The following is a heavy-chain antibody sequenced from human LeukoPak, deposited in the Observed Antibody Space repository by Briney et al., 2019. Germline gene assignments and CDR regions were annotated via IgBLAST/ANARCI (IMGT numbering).Heavy chain of an antibody. J-gene: IGHJ4*02. V-gene: IGHV1-18*01. CDR2: INPKNDNT. CDR1: GYTFNDYG. CDR3: ARVDILNDYYFFDY. Sequence: ASVKVSCKASGYTFNDYGVTWVRQVTGQGLEWMGWINPKNDNTYYAQKFQGRVTMTADTSTNTAYMELRSLRSDDTAMFYCARVDILNDYYFFDYWGQGTLVTVSS. D-gene: IGHD3-9*01.